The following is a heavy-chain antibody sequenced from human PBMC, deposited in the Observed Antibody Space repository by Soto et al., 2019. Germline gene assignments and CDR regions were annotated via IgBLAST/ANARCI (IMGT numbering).Heavy chain of an antibody. Sequence: SETLSLTCTVSGGSISSSSYYWGWIRQPPGKGLEWIGSIYYSGSTYYNPSLKSRVTISVDTSKNQFSLKLSSVTAADTAVYYCARSKGCSGGSCYVLGWYYGMDVWGQGTTVTVSS. D-gene: IGHD2-15*01. CDR2: IYYSGST. CDR3: ARSKGCSGGSCYVLGWYYGMDV. J-gene: IGHJ6*02. V-gene: IGHV4-39*01. CDR1: GGSISSSSYY.